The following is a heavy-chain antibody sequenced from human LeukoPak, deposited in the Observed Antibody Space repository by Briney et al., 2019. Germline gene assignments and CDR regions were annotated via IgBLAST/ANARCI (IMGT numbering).Heavy chain of an antibody. J-gene: IGHJ4*02. Sequence: PAGGSLRLSCAASGFTFSNYWMNWVRQAPGKGMEWVAIIGKDGSEILYVDSVKGRFTISRDNAKNSLYLQMNSLRAEDTAVYYCAAGAGWLIDWWGQGTLVTVSS. CDR2: IGKDGSEI. D-gene: IGHD6-19*01. V-gene: IGHV3-7*01. CDR1: GFTFSNYW. CDR3: AAGAGWLIDW.